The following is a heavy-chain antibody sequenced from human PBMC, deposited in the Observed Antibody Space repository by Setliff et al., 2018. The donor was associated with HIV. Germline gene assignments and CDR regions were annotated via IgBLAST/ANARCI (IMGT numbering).Heavy chain of an antibody. J-gene: IGHJ6*03. CDR2: IYYSGST. Sequence: PSETLSLTCTVSGGSISSSSYYWGWIRQPPGKGLECIGTIYYSGSTHYNPSLKSRVTISVDTSKNQFSLKLTSVTAADTAVYYCARLRVVTIFGVAHQASGYMDVWGKGTTVTVSS. V-gene: IGHV4-39*01. CDR3: ARLRVVTIFGVAHQASGYMDV. CDR1: GGSISSSSYY. D-gene: IGHD3-3*01.